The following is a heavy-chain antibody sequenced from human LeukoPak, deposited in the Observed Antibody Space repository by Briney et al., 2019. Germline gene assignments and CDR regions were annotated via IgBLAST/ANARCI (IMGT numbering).Heavy chain of an antibody. Sequence: GGSLRLSCAASGFTFSSYSMNWVRQAPGKGLEWVSSISSSSSYIYYADSVKGRFTISRDNAKNSLYLRMNSLRAEDTAVYYCARDLQGGLDYWGQGTLVTVSS. CDR1: GFTFSSYS. V-gene: IGHV3-21*01. CDR2: ISSSSSYI. D-gene: IGHD3-16*01. J-gene: IGHJ4*02. CDR3: ARDLQGGLDY.